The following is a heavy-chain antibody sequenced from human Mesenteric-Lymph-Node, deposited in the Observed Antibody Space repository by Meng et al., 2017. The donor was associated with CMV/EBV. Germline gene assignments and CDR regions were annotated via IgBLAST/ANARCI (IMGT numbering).Heavy chain of an antibody. J-gene: IGHJ4*02. CDR3: AKTPFRGSGNPSVAFDS. D-gene: IGHD3-10*01. V-gene: IGHV3-23*01. Sequence: TFGDYAMSWVRQAPVKGLEWVSSISGSGAKTFYTESVKGRFTVSRDNSKNTLFLQMNSLRGEDTGIYYCAKTPFRGSGNPSVAFDSWGQGTLVTVSS. CDR2: ISGSGAKT. CDR1: TFGDYA.